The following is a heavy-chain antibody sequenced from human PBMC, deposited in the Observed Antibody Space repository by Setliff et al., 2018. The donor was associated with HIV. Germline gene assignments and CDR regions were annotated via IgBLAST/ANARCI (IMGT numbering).Heavy chain of an antibody. CDR2: IIPIFTTT. D-gene: IGHD3-16*01. CDR3: ATVNEYAYQKGGWFDR. V-gene: IGHV1-69*13. Sequence: ASVKVSCKASGGGFSNHAITWVRQAPGQGLEWMGVIIPIFTTTDYAQNFRGRLTINADESTDTAYMELRSLRSADTAIYYCATVNEYAYQKGGWFDRWVQVTPVTVSS. J-gene: IGHJ5*02. CDR1: GGGFSNHA.